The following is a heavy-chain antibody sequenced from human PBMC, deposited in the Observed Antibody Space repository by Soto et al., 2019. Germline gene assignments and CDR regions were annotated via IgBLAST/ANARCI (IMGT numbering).Heavy chain of an antibody. D-gene: IGHD2-15*01. CDR3: ARESVVLRAFDI. J-gene: IGHJ3*02. Sequence: RASVKVSCKASGYTFTSYAMHWVRQAPGQRLEWMGWINAGNGNTKYSQKFQGRVTITRDTSASTAYMELSSLRSEDTAVYYCARESVVLRAFDIWGQGTMVTVSS. CDR1: GYTFTSYA. CDR2: INAGNGNT. V-gene: IGHV1-3*01.